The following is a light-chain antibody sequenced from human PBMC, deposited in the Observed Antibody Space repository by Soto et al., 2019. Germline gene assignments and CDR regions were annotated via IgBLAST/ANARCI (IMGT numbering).Light chain of an antibody. Sequence: DIQMTQSPSSLSASVGDRVTITCRASQGISNYLAWYQQIPGKVPKLLISAASTLQSGVPSRFSGSGSGTDFTLTIRSLQPEDVATYYWQKYTHVPAFGGGTKVEIK. J-gene: IGKJ4*01. V-gene: IGKV1-27*01. CDR1: QGISNY. CDR2: AAS. CDR3: QKYTHVPA.